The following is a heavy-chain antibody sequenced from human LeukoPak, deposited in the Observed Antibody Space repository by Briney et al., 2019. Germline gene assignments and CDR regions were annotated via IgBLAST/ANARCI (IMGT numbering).Heavy chain of an antibody. CDR2: IKQDGSEK. D-gene: IGHD5-24*01. Sequence: GGSLRLSCAASGFTFSSYAMTWVRQAPGKGLEWVANIKQDGSEKDYVDALKGRFTISRDNAKNSLYLQMNSLRAEDTAVYYCARWLELMRNFDWWGQGTLVTVSS. CDR1: GFTFSSYA. J-gene: IGHJ4*02. V-gene: IGHV3-7*01. CDR3: ARWLELMRNFDW.